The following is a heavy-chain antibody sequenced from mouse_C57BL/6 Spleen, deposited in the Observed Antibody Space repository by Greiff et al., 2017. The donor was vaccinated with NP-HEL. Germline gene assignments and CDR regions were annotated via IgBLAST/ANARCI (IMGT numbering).Heavy chain of an antibody. J-gene: IGHJ1*03. V-gene: IGHV1-69*01. Sequence: QVQLQQPGAELVMPGASVKLSCKASGYTFTSYWMHWVKQRPGQGLEWIGEIDPSDSYTNYNQKFKGKSTLTVDKSSSTAYMQLSSLTSEDSAVYYCARSYYYGSSRGYFDVWGTGTTVTVSS. D-gene: IGHD1-1*01. CDR2: IDPSDSYT. CDR1: GYTFTSYW. CDR3: ARSYYYGSSRGYFDV.